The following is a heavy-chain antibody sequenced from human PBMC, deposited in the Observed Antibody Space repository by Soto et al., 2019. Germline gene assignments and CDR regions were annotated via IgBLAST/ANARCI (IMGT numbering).Heavy chain of an antibody. D-gene: IGHD5-18*01. J-gene: IGHJ6*02. CDR2: IWYDGSNK. Sequence: GGSLRLSCAASGFTFSSYGMHWVRQAPGKGLEWVAVIWYDGSNKYYADSVKGRFTISRDNSKNTLYLQMNSLRAEDTAVYYCARDIPTWQSYGYTDYYYGMDVWGQGTTVTVSS. CDR1: GFTFSSYG. V-gene: IGHV3-33*01. CDR3: ARDIPTWQSYGYTDYYYGMDV.